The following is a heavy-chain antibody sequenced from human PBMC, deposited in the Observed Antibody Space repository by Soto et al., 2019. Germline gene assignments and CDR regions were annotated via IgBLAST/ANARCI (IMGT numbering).Heavy chain of an antibody. Sequence: QITLKESGPALVKPTQTLTLTCTFSGLSRSTTGVGVGWIRPPPGKALDRLPLIYWDDGKRYSPSLKSRVTIITDTPKAHVFRTVSNLDTIDLATDDCVLPTRVTTEGAYRGQETL. D-gene: IGHD4-17*01. CDR2: IYWDDGK. CDR1: GLSRSTTGVG. V-gene: IGHV2-5*02. J-gene: IGHJ4*02. CDR3: VLPTRVTTEGAY.